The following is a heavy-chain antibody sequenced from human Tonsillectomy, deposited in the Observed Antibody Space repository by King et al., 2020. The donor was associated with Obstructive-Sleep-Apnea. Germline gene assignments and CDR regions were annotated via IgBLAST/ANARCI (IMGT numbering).Heavy chain of an antibody. Sequence: VQLQESGPGLVKPSETLSLTCTVSGYSISSGYYWGWIRQPPGKGLEWIGSIYHSGSTYYNPSLKSRVTISVDTSKNQFSLKLTSVTAADTAVYYCARDPASAVGIMGTSPFDYWGQGTLVTVSS. CDR3: ARDPASAVGIMGTSPFDY. J-gene: IGHJ4*02. V-gene: IGHV4-38-2*02. CDR2: IYHSGST. D-gene: IGHD5-24*01. CDR1: GYSISSGYY.